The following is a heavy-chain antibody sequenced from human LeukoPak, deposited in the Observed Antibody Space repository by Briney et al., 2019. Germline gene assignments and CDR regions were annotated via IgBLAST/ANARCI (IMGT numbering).Heavy chain of an antibody. CDR2: IKQDGSEK. CDR1: GFTFGSCW. CDR3: ARDGDYYGMDV. J-gene: IGHJ6*02. V-gene: IGHV3-7*01. Sequence: GGSLRLSCAASGFTFGSCWMSWVRQAPGKGLEWVANIKQDGSEKYYVDSVKGRFTISRDNAKNSLYLQMNSLRAEDTAAYYCARDGDYYGMDVWGQGTTVTVSS.